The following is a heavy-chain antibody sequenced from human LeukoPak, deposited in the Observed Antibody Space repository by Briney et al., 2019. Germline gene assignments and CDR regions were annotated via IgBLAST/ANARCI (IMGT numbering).Heavy chain of an antibody. CDR3: ATDLVGATRFDY. J-gene: IGHJ4*02. D-gene: IGHD1-26*01. CDR1: GYTLTELS. Sequence: ASVNVSCKVSGYTLTELSMHWVRQAPGKGLEWMGGFDPEDGETIYAQKFQGRVTMTEDTSTDTAYMELSSLRSEDTAVYYCATDLVGATRFDYWGQGTLVTVSS. CDR2: FDPEDGET. V-gene: IGHV1-24*01.